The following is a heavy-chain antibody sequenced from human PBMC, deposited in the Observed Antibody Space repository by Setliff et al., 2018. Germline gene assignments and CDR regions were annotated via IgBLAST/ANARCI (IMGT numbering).Heavy chain of an antibody. Sequence: ASVKVSCKVSGSTITESSMHWVRQAPGKGLEWMGGFDPEDGERIYAQHFQGRLTMTEDTSTDTAYMELSSLRSEDTAVYYCATGFLRYDILTGYYQRPHYFEYWGQGTLVTVSS. J-gene: IGHJ4*02. CDR3: ATGFLRYDILTGYYQRPHYFEY. CDR1: GSTITESS. V-gene: IGHV1-24*01. D-gene: IGHD3-9*01. CDR2: FDPEDGER.